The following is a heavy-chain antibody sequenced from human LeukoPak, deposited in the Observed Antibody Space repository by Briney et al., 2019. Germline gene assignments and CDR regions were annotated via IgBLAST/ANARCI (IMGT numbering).Heavy chain of an antibody. J-gene: IGHJ6*02. CDR2: IRYDGSNK. Sequence: GGSLRLSCAASGFTFSSYGMHWVRQAPGKGLEWVAFIRYDGSNKYYADSVKGRFTISRDNSKNTLYLQMNSLRAEDTAVYYCARSPRGYYYYGMDVWGQGTTVTVSS. CDR1: GFTFSSYG. V-gene: IGHV3-30*02. CDR3: ARSPRGYYYYGMDV. D-gene: IGHD3-10*01.